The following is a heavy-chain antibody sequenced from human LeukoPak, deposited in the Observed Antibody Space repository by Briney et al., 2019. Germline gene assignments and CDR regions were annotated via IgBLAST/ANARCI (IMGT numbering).Heavy chain of an antibody. CDR3: AKRGVVIRVILVGFHKEAYYFDS. Sequence: GGSLRLSCAASGLTFSGYIMNWVRQAPGKGLEWVSSISTSGTYMDYADSVKGRFTISRDNPKNTLYLQMNSLRAEDTAVYFCAKRGVVIRVILVGFHKEAYYFDSWGQGALVTVSS. J-gene: IGHJ4*02. CDR1: GLTFSGYI. CDR2: ISTSGTYM. D-gene: IGHD3-22*01. V-gene: IGHV3-21*04.